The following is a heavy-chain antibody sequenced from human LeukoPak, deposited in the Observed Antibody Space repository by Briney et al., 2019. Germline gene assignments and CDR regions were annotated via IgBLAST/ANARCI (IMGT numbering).Heavy chain of an antibody. CDR1: GFTFSDYA. J-gene: IGHJ6*02. CDR2: ISGSGGST. Sequence: GGSLRLSCAASGFTFSDYAMTWVRQAPGKGLEWVSSISGSGGSTYYADSVKGRFTISRDISKNTLYLQMSSLRAEDAAVYYCAKGERAYYYYGVDVWGQGTTVTVSS. V-gene: IGHV3-23*01. CDR3: AKGERAYYYYGVDV.